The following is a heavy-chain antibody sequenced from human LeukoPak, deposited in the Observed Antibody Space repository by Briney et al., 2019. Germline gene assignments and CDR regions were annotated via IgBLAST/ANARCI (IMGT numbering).Heavy chain of an antibody. D-gene: IGHD4-17*01. CDR1: GFTFSSYE. V-gene: IGHV3-48*03. CDR2: ISSSGSTI. Sequence: PGGSLRLSCAASGFTFSSYEMNWVRQAPGKGLEWVSYISSSGSTIYYADSVKGRFTISRDNAKNSLYLQMNSLRAEDTAVYYCARDGYLATTVTTQDAFDIWGQGTMVTVSS. CDR3: ARDGYLATTVTTQDAFDI. J-gene: IGHJ3*02.